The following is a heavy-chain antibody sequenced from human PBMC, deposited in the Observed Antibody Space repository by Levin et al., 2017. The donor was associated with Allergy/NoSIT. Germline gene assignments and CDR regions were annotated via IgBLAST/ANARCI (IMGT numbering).Heavy chain of an antibody. J-gene: IGHJ5*02. CDR3: VRGGAGGWYNP. Sequence: PGGSLRLSCVASGFAFSGSSIHWVRQASGKGLEWVGRIGYNAASYATIYTESMKGRFIISRDDSKDTAYLQIHSLKIEDTAVYYCVRGGAGGWYNPWGQGTQVTVSS. CDR2: IGYNAASYAT. CDR1: GFAFSGSS. D-gene: IGHD1-26*01. V-gene: IGHV3-73*01.